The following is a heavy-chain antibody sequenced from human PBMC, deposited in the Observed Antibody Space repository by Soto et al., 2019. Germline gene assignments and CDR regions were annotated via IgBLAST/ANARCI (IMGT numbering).Heavy chain of an antibody. CDR1: GFSFSSYG. J-gene: IGHJ6*02. V-gene: IGHV3-33*01. Sequence: PGGSLRLSCAASGFSFSSYGMHWVRQAPGKGLEWVAFIWHDGGNKFYAESVKGRFTISRDNSKNTQYLQMTSLSAADTAMYYCARQHRDILTGLRWNGMDVWGQGTTVTVSS. CDR3: ARQHRDILTGLRWNGMDV. D-gene: IGHD3-9*01. CDR2: IWHDGGNK.